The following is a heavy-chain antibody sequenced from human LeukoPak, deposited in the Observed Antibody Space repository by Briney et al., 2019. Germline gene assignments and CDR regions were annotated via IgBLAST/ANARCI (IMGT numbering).Heavy chain of an antibody. CDR3: ARDTHSSGWYSDHYYGMDV. CDR2: NSSNGGST. Sequence: GGSLRLSCAASGFTFSSYAMHWVRQAPGKGLEYVSANSSNGGSTYYANSVKGRFTISRDNSKNTLYLQMGSLRAEDMAVYYCARDTHSSGWYSDHYYGMDVWGQGTTVTVSS. D-gene: IGHD6-19*01. V-gene: IGHV3-64*01. CDR1: GFTFSSYA. J-gene: IGHJ6*02.